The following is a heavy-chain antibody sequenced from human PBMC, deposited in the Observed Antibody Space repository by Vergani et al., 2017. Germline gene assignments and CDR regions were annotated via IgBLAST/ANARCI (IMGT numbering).Heavy chain of an antibody. CDR3: ARVNTETNGHLYYYYYMDV. Sequence: QVQLQQWGGGLLKPSETLSLTCVVNGGSFTSYHWTWIRQSPGEGLEWVGDIDHTGRPDYNPSLKCRLTMSVDKSRNQFSLTLNSVTATDTAIYFCARVNTETNGHLYYYYYMDVWDQGTAVTVS. D-gene: IGHD4-11*01. CDR2: IDHTGRP. V-gene: IGHV4-34*01. CDR1: GGSFTSYH. J-gene: IGHJ6*03.